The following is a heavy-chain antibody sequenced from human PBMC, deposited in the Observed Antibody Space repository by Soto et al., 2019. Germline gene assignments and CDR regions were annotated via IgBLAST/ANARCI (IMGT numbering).Heavy chain of an antibody. CDR2: IYYSGST. V-gene: IGHV4-59*02. J-gene: IGHJ3*02. Sequence: SETLSLTCTVSSGSVSGYYWNWIRQPPGKGLEWIGYIYYSGSTNYNPSLKSRVTISVDTSKNQFSLKLSSVTAADTAVYYCARXGDYDFWSGYSNDAFDIWGQGTMVTVSS. D-gene: IGHD3-3*01. CDR1: SGSVSGYY. CDR3: ARXGDYDFWSGYSNDAFDI.